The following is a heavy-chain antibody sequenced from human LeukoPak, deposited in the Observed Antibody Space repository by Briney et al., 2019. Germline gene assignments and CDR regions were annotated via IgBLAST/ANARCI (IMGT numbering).Heavy chain of an antibody. CDR2: IYYSGST. Sequence: KSSETLSLTCTVSGGSNSSGGYYWSWIRQHPGKGLEWIGYIYYSGSTYYNPSLKSRVTISVDTSKNQFSLKLSSVTAADTAVYYCAREGSYSSGCPEDWGQGTLVTVSS. CDR3: AREGSYSSGCPED. CDR1: GGSNSSGGYY. J-gene: IGHJ4*02. V-gene: IGHV4-31*03. D-gene: IGHD6-19*01.